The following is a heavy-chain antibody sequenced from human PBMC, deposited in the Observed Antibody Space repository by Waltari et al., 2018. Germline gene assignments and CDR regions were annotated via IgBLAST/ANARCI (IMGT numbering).Heavy chain of an antibody. Sequence: QVQLQESGPGLVKPSETLSLTCTVSGGSISSYYWSWLRQPPGKGLEWIGYIYYSGSTNYNPSLKSRVTISVDTSKNQFSLKLSSVTAADTAVYYCARGDGSGSYYGLDYWGQGTLVTVSS. CDR2: IYYSGST. CDR1: GGSISSYY. J-gene: IGHJ4*02. D-gene: IGHD3-10*01. CDR3: ARGDGSGSYYGLDY. V-gene: IGHV4-59*01.